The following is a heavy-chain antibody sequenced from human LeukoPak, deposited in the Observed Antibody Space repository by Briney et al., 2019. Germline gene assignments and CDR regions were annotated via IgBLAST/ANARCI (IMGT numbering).Heavy chain of an antibody. D-gene: IGHD1-26*01. V-gene: IGHV1-2*02. CDR1: GYTFTGYY. J-gene: IGHJ5*02. Sequence: ASVRVSCKASGYTFTGYYMHWVRQAPGQGLEWMGWINPNSGGTNYAQKFQGRVTMTRDTSISTAYMELSRLRSDDTAVYYCARAGVGATNPPFDPWGQGTLVTVSS. CDR3: ARAGVGATNPPFDP. CDR2: INPNSGGT.